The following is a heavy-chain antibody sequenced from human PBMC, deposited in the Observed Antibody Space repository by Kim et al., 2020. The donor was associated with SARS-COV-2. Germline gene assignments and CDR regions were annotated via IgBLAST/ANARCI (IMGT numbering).Heavy chain of an antibody. V-gene: IGHV3-7*01. CDR2: IKQDGSEK. CDR3: AREQFYDFWSGRYYFDY. Sequence: GGSLRLSCAASGFTFSSYWMSWVRQAPGKGLEWVANIKQDGSEKYYVDSVKGRFTISRDNAKNSLYLQMNSLRAEDTAVYYCAREQFYDFWSGRYYFDYWGQGTLVTVS. CDR1: GFTFSSYW. J-gene: IGHJ4*02. D-gene: IGHD3-3*01.